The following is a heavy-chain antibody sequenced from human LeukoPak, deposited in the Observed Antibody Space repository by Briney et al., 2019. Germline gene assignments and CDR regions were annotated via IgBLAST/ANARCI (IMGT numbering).Heavy chain of an antibody. CDR1: GFSINNNG. CDR3: TGHGSNSY. CDR2: MSGVGNT. D-gene: IGHD5-24*01. Sequence: PGGSLRLSYVVSGFSINNNGLSWFRQAPGKGLEWVSDMSGVGNTYYAESVKGRFTISRDNFKNTFFLQMNSLRAEDTALYYATGHGSNSYWGQGALVAVSS. J-gene: IGHJ4*02. V-gene: IGHV3-23*01.